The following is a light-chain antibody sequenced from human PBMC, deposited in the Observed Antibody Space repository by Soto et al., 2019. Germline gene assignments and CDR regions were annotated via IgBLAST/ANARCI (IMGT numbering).Light chain of an antibody. CDR1: QSVSGS. J-gene: IGKJ4*01. V-gene: IGKV3-11*01. CDR2: DAS. CDR3: QEGTYWPA. Sequence: PGDKATLSCRASQSVSGSLGWYQQKPGQAPRLIIYDASVRATGIPARFSGSGSGTDFTLTISSLEPEDFAVYYCQEGTYWPAFGGGTKVEIK.